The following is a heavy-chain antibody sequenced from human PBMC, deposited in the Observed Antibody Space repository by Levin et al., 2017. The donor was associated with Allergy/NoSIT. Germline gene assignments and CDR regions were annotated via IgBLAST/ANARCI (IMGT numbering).Heavy chain of an antibody. D-gene: IGHD2-2*01. V-gene: IGHV3-30*18. CDR2: ISYDASDT. J-gene: IGHJ4*02. CDR1: GFSFSSFG. Sequence: SCAASGFSFSSFGMHWVRQAPGKGLEWLAVISYDASDTYYADSVQGRFTISRDNSKNMLYLQMNSLRGEDAAVYYCAKDVVFGTSSWTLDFWGQGTLVTVSS. CDR3: AKDVVFGTSSWTLDF.